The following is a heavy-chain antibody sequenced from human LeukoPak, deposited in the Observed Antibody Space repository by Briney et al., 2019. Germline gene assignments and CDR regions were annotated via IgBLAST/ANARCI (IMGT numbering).Heavy chain of an antibody. D-gene: IGHD2-21*02. V-gene: IGHV3-30*02. CDR3: AKEGDPLGVTAHFDY. Sequence: GGSLRLSCAASGFTFSSYGIHWVRQAPGKGLQWVAFIRYDGTNKYYADSVKGRFTISRDNSKNTLYLQMNSLRAEDTAVYFCAKEGDPLGVTAHFDYWGQGTLVTVSS. CDR2: IRYDGTNK. J-gene: IGHJ4*02. CDR1: GFTFSSYG.